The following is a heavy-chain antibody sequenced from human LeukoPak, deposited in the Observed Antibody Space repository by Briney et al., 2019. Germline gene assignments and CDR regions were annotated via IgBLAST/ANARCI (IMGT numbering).Heavy chain of an antibody. D-gene: IGHD5-18*01. CDR2: ISGSGGST. CDR1: GFTFDDYA. CDR3: AKARRGYSYATGY. J-gene: IGHJ4*02. Sequence: SGGSLRLSCAASGFTFDDYAMHWVRQAPGKGLEWVSAISGSGGSTYYADSVKGRFTISRDNSKNTLYLQMNSLRAEDTAVYYCAKARRGYSYATGYWGQGTLVTVSS. V-gene: IGHV3-23*01.